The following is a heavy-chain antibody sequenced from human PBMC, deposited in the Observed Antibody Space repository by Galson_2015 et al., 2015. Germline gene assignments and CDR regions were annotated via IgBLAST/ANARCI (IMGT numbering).Heavy chain of an antibody. D-gene: IGHD3-16*01. CDR1: GFTFSSYS. V-gene: IGHV3-21*01. CDR3: ARGGRTADDAFDI. Sequence: SLRLSCAASGFTFSSYSMNWVRQAPGKGLEWVSSISSSSSYIYYADSVKGRFTISGDNAKNSLYLQMNSLRAEDTAVYYCARGGRTADDAFDIWGQGTMVTVSS. J-gene: IGHJ3*02. CDR2: ISSSSSYI.